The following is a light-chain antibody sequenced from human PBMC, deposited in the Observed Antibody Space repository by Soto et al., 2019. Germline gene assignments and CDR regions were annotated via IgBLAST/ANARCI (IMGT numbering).Light chain of an antibody. J-gene: IGLJ1*01. V-gene: IGLV2-14*01. CDR1: SSDIGAYDY. Sequence: QSALTQLASLSGSPGQSITMSCTGTSSDIGAYDYVSWFQQHPGKAPKLMISEVNNRPSGVSNRFSGSKSGNTAYLTISGLQVEDEADYFCFSFTTTSTHVFGTGTKVTVL. CDR3: FSFTTTSTHV. CDR2: EVN.